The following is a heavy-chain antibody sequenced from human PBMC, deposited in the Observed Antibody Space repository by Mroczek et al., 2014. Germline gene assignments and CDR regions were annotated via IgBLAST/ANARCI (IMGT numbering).Heavy chain of an antibody. J-gene: IGHJ5*02. V-gene: IGHV1-69*01. D-gene: IGHD2-2*01. CDR2: IIPIFGTA. CDR3: ARGSIVVVPAAIRGWFDP. Sequence: QVQLVQSGAEVKKPGSSVKVSCKASGGTFSSYAISWVRQAPGQGLEWMGGIIPIFGTANYAQKFQGRVTITADESTSTAYMELSSLRSEDTAVYYCARGSIVVVPAAIRGWFDPWGPGNPGHRLL. CDR1: GGTFSSYA.